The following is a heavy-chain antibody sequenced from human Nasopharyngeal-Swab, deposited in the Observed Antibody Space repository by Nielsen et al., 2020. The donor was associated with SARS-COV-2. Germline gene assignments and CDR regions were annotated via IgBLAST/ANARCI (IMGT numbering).Heavy chain of an antibody. V-gene: IGHV4-34*01. D-gene: IGHD3-10*01. J-gene: IGHJ4*02. CDR2: INHSGST. Sequence: WIRQPPGKGLEWIGEINHSGSTNYNPSPKSRVTISVDTSKNQFSLKLSSVTAADTAVYYCARGFRHYYGSGSDRFDYWGQGTLVTVSS. CDR3: ARGFRHYYGSGSDRFDY.